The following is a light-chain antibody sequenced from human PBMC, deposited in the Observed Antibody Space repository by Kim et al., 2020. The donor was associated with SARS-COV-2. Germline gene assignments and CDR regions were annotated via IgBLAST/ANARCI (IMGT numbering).Light chain of an antibody. CDR2: ATS. V-gene: IGKV1-16*01. CDR3: QQYNTYVWT. Sequence: ASSGARVTLTCRASPGINGFLAWFQQKPRKAPTSLIYATSRLHSGVPSRFSGSVSGTDFTLTLSTLQPEDFATYYCQQYNTYVWTFGQGTKVDIK. J-gene: IGKJ1*01. CDR1: PGINGF.